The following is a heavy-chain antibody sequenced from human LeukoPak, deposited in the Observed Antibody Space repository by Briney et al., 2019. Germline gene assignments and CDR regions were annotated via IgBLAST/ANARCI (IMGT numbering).Heavy chain of an antibody. Sequence: ASVKVSCKASANTLGYYMHWVRQAPGQGLEWMGWINPNSGGTNYAQKFQGRVTMTRDTSISTAFMELSRLRSDDTAVYYCARDLSITMVRAPFYWGQGTLVTVSS. CDR1: ANTLGYY. J-gene: IGHJ4*02. V-gene: IGHV1-2*02. CDR3: ARDLSITMVRAPFY. D-gene: IGHD3-10*01. CDR2: INPNSGGT.